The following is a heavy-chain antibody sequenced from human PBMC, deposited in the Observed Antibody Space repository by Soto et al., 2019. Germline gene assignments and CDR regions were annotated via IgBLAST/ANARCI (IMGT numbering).Heavy chain of an antibody. CDR1: GFDFSTYA. CDR3: AKGSDFDL. Sequence: WGSLVVSCASSGFDFSTYAMCWVRQAPGKGPEWVALISGSYGGTYYAESVKGRFTITRDNSRNSLYLQMNSLRVEDTGVYYCAKGSDFDLWGQGTTVTVSS. J-gene: IGHJ4*02. D-gene: IGHD1-26*01. V-gene: IGHV3-23*01. CDR2: ISGSYGGT.